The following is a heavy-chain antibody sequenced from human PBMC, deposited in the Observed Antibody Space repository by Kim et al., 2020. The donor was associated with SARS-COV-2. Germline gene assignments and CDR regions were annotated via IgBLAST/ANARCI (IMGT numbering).Heavy chain of an antibody. CDR3: AKVGEYCSSTSCYFTGTTSNLDY. J-gene: IGHJ4*02. Sequence: GGSLRLSCAASGFTFDDYAMHWVRQAPGKGLEWVSLISGDGGSTYYADSVKGRFTISRDNSKNSLYLQMNSLRTEDTALYYCAKVGEYCSSTSCYFTGTTSNLDYWGQGTLVTVSS. CDR1: GFTFDDYA. D-gene: IGHD2-2*01. CDR2: ISGDGGST. V-gene: IGHV3-43*02.